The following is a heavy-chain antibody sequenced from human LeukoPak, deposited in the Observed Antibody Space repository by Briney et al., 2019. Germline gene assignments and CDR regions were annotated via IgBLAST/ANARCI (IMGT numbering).Heavy chain of an antibody. CDR2: ISYSGST. J-gene: IGHJ4*02. Sequence: SETLSLTCTVSGGSLSPYYWSWIRQSPGKGLEWIGYISYSGSTNSHPSLKSRVTISVDMSKPQFYLELSSVTAADTALYYCAKGLRGYSYAFDYWGQGTLVTVSS. CDR3: AKGLRGYSYAFDY. CDR1: GGSLSPYY. D-gene: IGHD5-18*01. V-gene: IGHV4-59*01.